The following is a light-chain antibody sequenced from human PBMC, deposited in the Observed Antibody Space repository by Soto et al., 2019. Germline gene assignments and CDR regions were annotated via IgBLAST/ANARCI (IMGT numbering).Light chain of an antibody. Sequence: EIVLTQSPATLSLSPGERATLSCRASQSVGGHLAWYQQKPGQAPRLLIYDASDRATGIPARFSGSGSETYFPLTISSLDPDDFAVYYCQQRNNWPPSITFGQETRLEMK. CDR3: QQRNNWPPSIT. J-gene: IGKJ5*01. CDR1: QSVGGH. CDR2: DAS. V-gene: IGKV3-11*01.